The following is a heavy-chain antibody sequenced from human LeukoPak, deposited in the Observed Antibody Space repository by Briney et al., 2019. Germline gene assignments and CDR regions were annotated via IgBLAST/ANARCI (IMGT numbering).Heavy chain of an antibody. CDR1: EFTVSSYY. D-gene: IGHD4-11*01. CDR3: ARSYSNHLFGMDV. CDR2: MYSGGST. Sequence: TGGSLRLSCAASEFTVSSYYMTWVRQAPGKGLEWVSVMYSGGSTHYADSVKGRVAISRDNSQNTVFLQMNSVRVEDTAVYYCARSYSNHLFGMDVWGQGTAVTVSS. J-gene: IGHJ6*02. V-gene: IGHV3-66*01.